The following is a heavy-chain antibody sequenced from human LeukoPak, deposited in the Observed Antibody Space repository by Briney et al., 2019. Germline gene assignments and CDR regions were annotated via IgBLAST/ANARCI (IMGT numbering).Heavy chain of an antibody. CDR3: AKNLWFGESSDAFDM. D-gene: IGHD3-10*01. CDR2: INPKSGGT. J-gene: IGHJ3*02. V-gene: IGHV1-2*02. CDR1: GYTFTGYY. Sequence: ASVNVSCKASGYTFTGYYMHWVRQAPGQGLEWMGWINPKSGGTNYAQKVQGRVTMTRDTSISTAYMEMSRLRSDDTAVYYCAKNLWFGESSDAFDMWGQGTMVTVSS.